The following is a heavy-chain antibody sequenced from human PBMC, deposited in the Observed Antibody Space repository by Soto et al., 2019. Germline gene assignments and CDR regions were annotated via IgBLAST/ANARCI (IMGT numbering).Heavy chain of an antibody. V-gene: IGHV4-59*01. CDR3: ARGSVGDYDFWSGTYARYGMDV. CDR2: IYNSGST. D-gene: IGHD3-3*01. J-gene: IGHJ6*02. CDR1: GGSISSYY. Sequence: PSETLYLTCTVSGGSISSYYWSWIRQPPGKGLEWIAYIYNSGSTNYNPSLKSRVTISVDTSKNQFSLKLNSVTAADAAVYYCARGSVGDYDFWSGTYARYGMDVWGQGTTVT.